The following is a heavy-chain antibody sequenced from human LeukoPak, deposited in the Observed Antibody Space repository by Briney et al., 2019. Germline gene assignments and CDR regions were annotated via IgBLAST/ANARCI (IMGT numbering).Heavy chain of an antibody. D-gene: IGHD6-13*01. J-gene: IGHJ6*02. CDR2: TNHSGST. Sequence: SETLSLTCAVYGGSFSGYYWSWIRQPPGKGLEWIGETNHSGSTNYDPSLKSRVTISVDTSKNQFSLKLSSVTAADTAVYYCARGSIAAAGTSYYYYYGMDVWGQGTTVTVSS. CDR1: GGSFSGYY. V-gene: IGHV4-34*01. CDR3: ARGSIAAAGTSYYYYYGMDV.